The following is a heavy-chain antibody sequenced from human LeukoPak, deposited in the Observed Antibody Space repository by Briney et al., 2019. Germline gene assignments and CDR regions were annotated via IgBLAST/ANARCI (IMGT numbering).Heavy chain of an antibody. CDR3: VRRSNYPYCSGGSCFSFDY. D-gene: IGHD2-15*01. CDR2: NYPYDSEK. V-gene: IGHV5-51*01. J-gene: IGHJ4*02. CDR1: EYTISTYW. Sequence: GESLKISCEASEYTISTYWIGWVRQKPGKGLEWMAINYPYDSEKKYNPSFQGRVTISVDKFIGTAYLQWSSLTASDTAIYYCVRRSNYPYCSGGSCFSFDYWGQGTLVSVSS.